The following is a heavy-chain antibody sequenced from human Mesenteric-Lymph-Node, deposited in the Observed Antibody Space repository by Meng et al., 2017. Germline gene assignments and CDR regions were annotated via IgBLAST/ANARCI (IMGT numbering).Heavy chain of an antibody. J-gene: IGHJ3*02. V-gene: IGHV1-24*01. Sequence: ASAKVSCKVSGYNLTEFFMHWLRQAPGKGVEWMGGFDPEDGETIYAQKFQGRVTMTEDTSTDTAYMELSSLRSEDTAVYYCATRLGRIWGQGTMVTVSS. CDR2: FDPEDGET. CDR1: GYNLTEFF. CDR3: ATRLGRI.